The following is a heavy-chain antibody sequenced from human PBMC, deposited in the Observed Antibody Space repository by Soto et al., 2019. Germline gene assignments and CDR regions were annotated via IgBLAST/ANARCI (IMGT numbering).Heavy chain of an antibody. Sequence: GGSLRLSCAASGFTFSSYSMNWVRQAPGKGPEWVSSISSSSSYIYYADSVKGRFTISRDNAKNSLYLQMNSLRAEDTAVYYCAKAGCSGGSCYSRYWGQGTLVTVSS. D-gene: IGHD2-15*01. CDR2: ISSSSSYI. J-gene: IGHJ4*02. CDR3: AKAGCSGGSCYSRY. V-gene: IGHV3-21*01. CDR1: GFTFSSYS.